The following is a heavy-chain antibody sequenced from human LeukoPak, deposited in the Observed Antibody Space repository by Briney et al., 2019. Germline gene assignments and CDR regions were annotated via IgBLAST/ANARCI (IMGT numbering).Heavy chain of an antibody. Sequence: PSETLSLTCTVSGDSMSSSSYYWGWIRQPPGKGLGWIGNIYYSGSAHYNPSLKSRVTISVDMSKNQFSLRLSSVTTADTAEFYCARLNGVMDYFDYWGQGTLVTVSS. CDR1: GDSMSSSSYY. CDR3: ARLNGVMDYFDY. D-gene: IGHD2-8*01. CDR2: IYYSGSA. J-gene: IGHJ4*02. V-gene: IGHV4-39*01.